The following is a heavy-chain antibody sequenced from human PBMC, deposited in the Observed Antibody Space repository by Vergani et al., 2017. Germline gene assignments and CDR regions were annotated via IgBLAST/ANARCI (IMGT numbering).Heavy chain of an antibody. J-gene: IGHJ4*02. Sequence: EVQLVESGGGLVQPGGSLRLSCAASGFTFSSYWMSWVRQAPGKGLEWVANIKQDGSEKYYVDSVKGRFTISRDNAKNSLYLQMNSLRAEDTAVYYCARVRVPYCSGWYFHYFYYWGQGTLVTVSS. CDR3: ARVRVPYCSGWYFHYFYY. V-gene: IGHV3-7*01. CDR1: GFTFSSYW. CDR2: IKQDGSEK. D-gene: IGHD6-19*01.